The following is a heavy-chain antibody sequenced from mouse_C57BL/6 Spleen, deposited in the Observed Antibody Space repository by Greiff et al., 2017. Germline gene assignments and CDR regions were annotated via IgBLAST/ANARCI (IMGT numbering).Heavy chain of an antibody. V-gene: IGHV1-69*01. J-gene: IGHJ4*01. D-gene: IGHD2-4*01. Sequence: QVQLQQPGAELVMPGASVKLSCKASGYTFTSYWMNWVKQRPGQGLEWIGEIDPSDSSTNYNQKFKGKSTLTVDKSSSTAYMQLSSLTSEDSAVDYYARSDDYPYALDYWGQGTSVTVSS. CDR3: ARSDDYPYALDY. CDR1: GYTFTSYW. CDR2: IDPSDSST.